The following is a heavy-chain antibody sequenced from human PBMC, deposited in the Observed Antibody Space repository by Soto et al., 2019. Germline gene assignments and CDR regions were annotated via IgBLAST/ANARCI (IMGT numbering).Heavy chain of an antibody. CDR1: GFTFSSYS. CDR2: ISSSSSTI. D-gene: IGHD1-26*01. V-gene: IGHV3-48*02. J-gene: IGHJ5*02. CDR3: AREGGSLNWFDP. Sequence: EVQLVESGGGLVQPGGSLRLSCAASGFTFSSYSMNWVRQAPGKGLEWVSYISSSSSTIYYADSVKGRFTISRDNAKNSLDLQMNGLRDEDTAVYYCAREGGSLNWFDPWGQGTLVTVSS.